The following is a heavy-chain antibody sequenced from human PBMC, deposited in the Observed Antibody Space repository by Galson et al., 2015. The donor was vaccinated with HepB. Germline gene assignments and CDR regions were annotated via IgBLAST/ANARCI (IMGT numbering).Heavy chain of an antibody. Sequence: SLRLSCAASGFTFSSYWMSWVRQAPGKGLEWVANIKQDGSEKYYVDSVKGRFTISRDNAKNSLYLQMNSLRAEDTAVYYCARERRGNYDILTGPPWGMDVWGQGTTVTVSS. CDR2: IKQDGSEK. D-gene: IGHD3-9*01. J-gene: IGHJ6*02. CDR3: ARERRGNYDILTGPPWGMDV. CDR1: GFTFSSYW. V-gene: IGHV3-7*03.